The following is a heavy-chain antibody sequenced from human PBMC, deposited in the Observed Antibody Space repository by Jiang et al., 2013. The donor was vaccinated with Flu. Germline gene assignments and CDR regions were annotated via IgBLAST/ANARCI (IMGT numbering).Heavy chain of an antibody. Sequence: QLLESGGGLVQPGGSLRLSCAASGFTFSNYVLYWVRQAPGKGLEWVSAISGSGGSTYYANSVKGRFTISRDNSKNTLYLQMNSLRAEDTAVYFCAKDPYGGNAGAYFDFWGQGTLVTVSS. CDR1: GFTFSNYV. V-gene: IGHV3-23*01. CDR2: ISGSGGST. D-gene: IGHD4-23*01. J-gene: IGHJ4*02. CDR3: AKDPYGGNAGAYFDF.